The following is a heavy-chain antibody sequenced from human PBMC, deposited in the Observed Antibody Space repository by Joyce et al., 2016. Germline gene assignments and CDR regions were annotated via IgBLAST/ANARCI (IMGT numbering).Heavy chain of an antibody. CDR3: AREGKDQADHGGHDL. D-gene: IGHD1-14*01. Sequence: QVQLVESGGGVVQPGKSLRLSCAASGFTFSSYGMHWVRSAPGKGLEWVASIYYDGSNKFYADSLKGRFTISRDNSKNTLYLQMNSLGAEDTAIYYCAREGKDQADHGGHDLWGQGTLVTVSS. J-gene: IGHJ5*02. CDR1: GFTFSSYG. V-gene: IGHV3-33*01. CDR2: IYYDGSNK.